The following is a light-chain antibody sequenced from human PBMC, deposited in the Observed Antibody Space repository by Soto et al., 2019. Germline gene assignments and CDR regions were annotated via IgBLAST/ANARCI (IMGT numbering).Light chain of an antibody. V-gene: IGKV3-11*01. Sequence: VVLTQSPATLSLSRGKRATHPCRASQKISNSLIWYQQKPGQAPRLLIYDASNRATGIPARFSGSGSGTDFTLTISSLEPEDFAVYYCQQRSNWLTFGGGTKVDIK. CDR1: QKISNS. CDR3: QQRSNWLT. CDR2: DAS. J-gene: IGKJ4*01.